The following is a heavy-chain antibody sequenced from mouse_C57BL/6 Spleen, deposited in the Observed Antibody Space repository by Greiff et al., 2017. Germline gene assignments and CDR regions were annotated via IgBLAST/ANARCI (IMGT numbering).Heavy chain of an antibody. CDR2: INPSSGYT. D-gene: IGHD2-5*01. CDR1: GYTFTSYT. V-gene: IGHV1-4*01. Sequence: VKLQESGAELARPGASVKMSCKASGYTFTSYTMHWVKQRPGQGLEWIGYINPSSGYTKYNQKFKDKATLTADKSSSTAYMQLSSLTSEDSAVYYCARSELGYSNNYYAMDYWGQGTSVTVSS. J-gene: IGHJ4*01. CDR3: ARSELGYSNNYYAMDY.